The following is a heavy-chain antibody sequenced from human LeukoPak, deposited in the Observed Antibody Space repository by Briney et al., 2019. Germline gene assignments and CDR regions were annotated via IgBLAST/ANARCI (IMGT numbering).Heavy chain of an antibody. Sequence: PSETLSLTCTVSGGSISSYYWSWIRQPPGKGLEWIGSIYYSGITNYNPSLKSRVSISVDTSKNQFSLRLSSVTAADTAIYYCTRDLTGGLYFDYWGQGTLVTVSS. V-gene: IGHV4-59*01. CDR1: GGSISSYY. D-gene: IGHD7-27*01. J-gene: IGHJ4*02. CDR2: IYYSGIT. CDR3: TRDLTGGLYFDY.